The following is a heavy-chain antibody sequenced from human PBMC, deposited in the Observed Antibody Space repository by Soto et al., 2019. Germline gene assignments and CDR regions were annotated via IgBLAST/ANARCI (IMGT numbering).Heavy chain of an antibody. D-gene: IGHD3-3*01. CDR2: LSGNSGTT. Sequence: EVQLLESGGGMVQPGGSLRLSCAASGFTFSSYAMTWVRQAPGKGLEWVSALSGNSGTTYSADSVKGRFTISRDNSRNTLYLQMSSLRAEDTALYYCVKGSKLTIFSANDFWGQGTLVTVSS. CDR1: GFTFSSYA. V-gene: IGHV3-23*01. CDR3: VKGSKLTIFSANDF. J-gene: IGHJ4*02.